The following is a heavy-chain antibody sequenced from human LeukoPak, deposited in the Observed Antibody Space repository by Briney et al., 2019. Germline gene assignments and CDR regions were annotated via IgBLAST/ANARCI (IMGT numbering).Heavy chain of an antibody. Sequence: GGSLRLSCAASGFTSSDYNMSWIRQAPGKGLEWVSSIGSRGGTIYYADSVKGRFTISRENAKNSLYLQMNSLGAEDTAVYYCARHDTAMATDYGMDVWAKGPRSPSP. J-gene: IGHJ6*02. D-gene: IGHD5-18*01. CDR2: IGSRGGTI. CDR3: ARHDTAMATDYGMDV. V-gene: IGHV3-11*01. CDR1: GFTSSDYN.